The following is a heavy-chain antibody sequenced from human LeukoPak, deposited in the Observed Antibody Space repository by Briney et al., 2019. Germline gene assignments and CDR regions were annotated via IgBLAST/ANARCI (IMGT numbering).Heavy chain of an antibody. CDR2: IYHSGST. V-gene: IGHV4-38-2*02. CDR3: ARVRDDSSGYGFDY. D-gene: IGHD3-22*01. CDR1: GYSISSGYY. Sequence: SETLSLTCTVSGYSISSGYYWGWIRQPPGKGLEWIGSIYHSGSTYYNPSLKSRVTISVDTSKNQFSLKLSSVTAADTAVYYCARVRDDSSGYGFDYWGQGTLVTVSS. J-gene: IGHJ4*02.